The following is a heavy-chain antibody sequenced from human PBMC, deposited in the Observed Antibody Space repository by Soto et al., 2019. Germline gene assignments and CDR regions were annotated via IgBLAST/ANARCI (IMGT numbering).Heavy chain of an antibody. D-gene: IGHD6-19*01. V-gene: IGHV4-59*08. CDR2: IYYSGST. CDR1: GGSISSYY. J-gene: IGHJ4*02. CDR3: ASGLITVAGTRNY. Sequence: SETLSLTCTVSGGSISSYYWSWIRQPPGKGLEWIGYIYYSGSTNYNPSLKSRVTISVDTSKNQFSLKLSSVTADDTAVYYCASGLITVAGTRNYWGPGTLVTVSS.